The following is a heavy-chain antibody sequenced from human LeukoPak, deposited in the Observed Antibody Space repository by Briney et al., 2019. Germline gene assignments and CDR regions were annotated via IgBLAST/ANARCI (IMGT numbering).Heavy chain of an antibody. CDR2: IIPIFGTA. Sequence: SVKVSCKASGGTFSSYAISWVRQAPGQGLEWMGRIIPIFGTANYAQKFQGRVTITTDESTGTAYTELSSLRSEDTAVYYCARSLTTVTTAWFDPWGQGTLVTVSS. CDR1: GGTFSSYA. CDR3: ARSLTTVTTAWFDP. V-gene: IGHV1-69*05. J-gene: IGHJ5*02. D-gene: IGHD4-17*01.